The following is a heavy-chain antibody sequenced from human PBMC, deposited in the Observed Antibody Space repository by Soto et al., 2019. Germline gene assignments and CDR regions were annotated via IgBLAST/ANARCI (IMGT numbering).Heavy chain of an antibody. CDR1: GFTFSDYA. Sequence: QEQLVESGGSVVQPGGSLRLSCTASGFTFSDYAIHWVRQAPGKGLEWVAVISYDGSHKYYADAVKGRFTISRDNSKNPPDIQMPSLRAEDTTGYYCARDRRNRGESYVRTMAVWGQGTTVTVSS. V-gene: IGHV3-30-3*01. CDR2: ISYDGSHK. CDR3: ARDRRNRGESYVRTMAV. D-gene: IGHD7-27*01. J-gene: IGHJ6*02.